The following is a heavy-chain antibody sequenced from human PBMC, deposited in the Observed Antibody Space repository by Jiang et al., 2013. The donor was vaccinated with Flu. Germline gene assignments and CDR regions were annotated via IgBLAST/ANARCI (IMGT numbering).Heavy chain of an antibody. CDR3: ARSSLTMIAVGGMDV. D-gene: IGHD3-22*01. CDR2: IYYTGST. Sequence: TCSVSGGSVSSDGYYWSWIRQPPGKGLEWIGYIYYTGSTNQNPSLKSRGTISVDTSKNQFSLKLSSVTAADTAVYYCARSSLTMIAVGGMDVWGQGTTVTVSS. V-gene: IGHV4-61*08. J-gene: IGHJ6*02. CDR1: GGSVSSDGYY.